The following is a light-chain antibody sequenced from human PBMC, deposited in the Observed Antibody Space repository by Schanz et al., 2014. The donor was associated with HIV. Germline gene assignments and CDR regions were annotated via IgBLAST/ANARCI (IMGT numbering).Light chain of an antibody. CDR3: QQSYSAPRT. Sequence: DVQLTQSPSSLSASVGDRVTITCRTSQSIKYYLNWYQQKPGKAPKVLIYAASSLQSGVPSRFSGSGSGTDFTLTISSLQPEDFATYYCQQSYSAPRTFGQGTRVEIK. CDR1: QSIKYY. CDR2: AAS. J-gene: IGKJ1*01. V-gene: IGKV1-39*01.